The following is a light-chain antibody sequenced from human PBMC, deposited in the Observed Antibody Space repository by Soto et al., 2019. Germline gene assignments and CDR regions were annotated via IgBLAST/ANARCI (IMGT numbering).Light chain of an antibody. V-gene: IGKV3-20*01. J-gene: IGKJ5*01. Sequence: EIVLTQSPGTLSLSPGERATLSCRASQSVSSSYLAWYQQKPGQAPRLLIYGAVSRATGIPDRFSGSGSGTDFTLTISRLEPEDFAVYYWQQYGSSPLVTFGQGTRLEIK. CDR2: GAV. CDR3: QQYGSSPLVT. CDR1: QSVSSSY.